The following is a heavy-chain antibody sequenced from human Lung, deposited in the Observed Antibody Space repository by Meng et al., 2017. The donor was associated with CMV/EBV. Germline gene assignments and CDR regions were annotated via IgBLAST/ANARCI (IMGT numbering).Heavy chain of an antibody. D-gene: IGHD3-16*01. Sequence: SXXVSXKTSGGTFSSYTISWVRQAPGQGLEWMGRIIPILGIASYSQKFQGRVTITADKSMSTAYMELSSLRSGDTAVYYCAKWGWGALYGGMDVWGQGTXVTVSS. CDR1: GGTFSSYT. J-gene: IGHJ6*02. CDR2: IIPILGIA. CDR3: AKWGWGALYGGMDV. V-gene: IGHV1-69*02.